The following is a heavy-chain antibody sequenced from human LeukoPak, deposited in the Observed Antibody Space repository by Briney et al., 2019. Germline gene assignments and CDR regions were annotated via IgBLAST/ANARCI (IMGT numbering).Heavy chain of an antibody. CDR2: ISSSSSYI. V-gene: IGHV3-21*01. CDR1: GFTFSSYS. CDR3: ARVGRLGLDY. Sequence: GGSLRLSCAASGFTFSSYSMNWVRQAPGKGPEWVSSISSSSSYIYYADSVKGRFTISRDNAKHSLYLQRNSLRAEDTGVYYCARVGRLGLDYWGQGTLVTVSS. J-gene: IGHJ4*02. D-gene: IGHD5-12*01.